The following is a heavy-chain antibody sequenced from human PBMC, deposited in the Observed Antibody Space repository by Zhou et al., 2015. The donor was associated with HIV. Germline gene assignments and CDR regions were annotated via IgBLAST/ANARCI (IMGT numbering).Heavy chain of an antibody. D-gene: IGHD6-19*01. J-gene: IGHJ3*02. CDR2: IFPIFGTS. Sequence: QVQLVQSGAEVKKPGSSVKVSCKASGGTFSSYAFSWVRQAPGQGLEWMGGIFPIFGTSNYAQKFQDRVTFTADESTSTTYMELSSLKHEDTAFYYCARAPGVAGTQEYDAFDIWGQGTMVTVSS. CDR1: GGTFSSYA. V-gene: IGHV1-69*01. CDR3: ARAPGVAGTQEYDAFDI.